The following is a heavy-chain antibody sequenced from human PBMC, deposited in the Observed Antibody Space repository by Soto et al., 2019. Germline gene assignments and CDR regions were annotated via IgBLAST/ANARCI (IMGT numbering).Heavy chain of an antibody. Sequence: VQLLESGGGLLQPGGSLRLSCAASGFTFSTYGMTWVRQAPGKGPEWVSSVSASGGNTLYADSVKGRFTISRDNSKNTLYLQMNSLRAGDTAVYYCAKGRAPSGWYPPYYYGMDVWGQGTTVIVSS. D-gene: IGHD6-19*01. J-gene: IGHJ6*02. CDR3: AKGRAPSGWYPPYYYGMDV. V-gene: IGHV3-23*01. CDR2: VSASGGNT. CDR1: GFTFSTYG.